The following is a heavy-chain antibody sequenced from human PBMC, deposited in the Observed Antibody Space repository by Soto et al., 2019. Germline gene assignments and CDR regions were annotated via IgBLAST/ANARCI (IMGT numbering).Heavy chain of an antibody. V-gene: IGHV4-30-4*01. CDR3: ARVGALEGWFDP. CDR2: IYYSGST. J-gene: IGHJ5*02. D-gene: IGHD3-16*01. CDR1: GGSISSGDYY. Sequence: SETLSLTCTVSGGSISSGDYYWSWIRQPPGKGLEWIGYIYYSGSTYYNPSLKSRVTISVDTSKNQFSLKLSSVTAADTAVYYCARVGALEGWFDPWGQGTLVTVSS.